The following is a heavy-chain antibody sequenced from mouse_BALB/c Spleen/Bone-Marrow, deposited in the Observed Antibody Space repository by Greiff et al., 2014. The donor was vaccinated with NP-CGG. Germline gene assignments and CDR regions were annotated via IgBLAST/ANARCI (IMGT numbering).Heavy chain of an antibody. J-gene: IGHJ4*01. CDR1: GYSITSGYY. D-gene: IGHD3-2*01. CDR3: ARGDSSGYDYAMDY. V-gene: IGHV3-6*02. CDR2: ISYDGSN. Sequence: EVQLQQSGPGLVKPSQSLSPTCSVTGYSITSGYYWNWIRQFPGNKLEWMGYISYDGSNNYNPSLKNRISITRDTSKNQFFLKLNSVTTEDTATYCCARGDSSGYDYAMDYWGQGTSVTVSS.